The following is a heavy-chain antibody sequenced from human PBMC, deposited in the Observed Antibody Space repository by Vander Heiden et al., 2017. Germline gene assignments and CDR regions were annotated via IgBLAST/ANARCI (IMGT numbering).Heavy chain of an antibody. V-gene: IGHV1-69*18. CDR3: VRALRTAWFDP. J-gene: IGHJ5*02. CDR2: IIPMFGTL. CDR1: GGTVNHNA. D-gene: IGHD5-18*01. Sequence: QVQLLQSRSEVRRPGSSVKLSCKASGGTVNHNAVAWVRQVPGQGFEWMGSIIPMFGTLNYAQQLKGRVTMTADESTNTVYMEMRSLISADTAVYYCVRALRTAWFDPWGQGTLVTVSS.